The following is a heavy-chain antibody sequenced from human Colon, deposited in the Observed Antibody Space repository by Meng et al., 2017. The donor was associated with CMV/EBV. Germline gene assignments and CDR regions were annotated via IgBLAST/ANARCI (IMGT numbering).Heavy chain of an antibody. CDR3: AREFHGTWYFDY. J-gene: IGHJ4*02. V-gene: IGHV1-46*01. D-gene: IGHD1-26*01. CDR2: AYPDAGTT. Sequence: CQPSRSICTTSYDHCVRPAPGQVLEYMGLAYPDAGTTACAQRFRGRLPMTSDTSTSTVFLDLRSLTSEDTSFYFCAREFHGTWYFDYWGQGALVTVSS. CDR1: RSICTTSY.